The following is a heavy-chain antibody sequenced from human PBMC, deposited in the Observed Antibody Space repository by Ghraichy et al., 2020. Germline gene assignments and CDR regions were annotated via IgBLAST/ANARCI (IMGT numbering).Heavy chain of an antibody. J-gene: IGHJ4*02. CDR1: GLTVSSNY. Sequence: GGSLRLSCVASGLTVSSNYMNWVRQAPGKGLEWVSLLYSTGKTYYKDSVEGRFTISRDKSKNTLYLQMNSLRAEDTAVYYGVREDRDGYNWAFDYWGQGTLVSVSS. CDR3: VREDRDGYNWAFDY. CDR2: LYSTGKT. V-gene: IGHV3-53*01. D-gene: IGHD5-24*01.